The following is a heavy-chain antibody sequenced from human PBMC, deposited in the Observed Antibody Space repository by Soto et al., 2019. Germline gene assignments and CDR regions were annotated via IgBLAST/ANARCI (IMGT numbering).Heavy chain of an antibody. V-gene: IGHV4-59*01. D-gene: IGHD2-15*01. J-gene: IGHJ5*02. Sequence: SETLSLTCTVSGGSISSYYWSWIRQPPGKGLEWIWYIYYSGSTNYNPSLKSRVTISVDTSKNQFSLKLSSVTAADTAVYYCARNVAAPNWFDPWGQGTLVTVSS. CDR3: ARNVAAPNWFDP. CDR1: GGSISSYY. CDR2: IYYSGST.